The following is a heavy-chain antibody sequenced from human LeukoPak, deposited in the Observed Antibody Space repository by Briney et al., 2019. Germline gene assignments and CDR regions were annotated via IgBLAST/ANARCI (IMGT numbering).Heavy chain of an antibody. CDR2: INHSGST. J-gene: IGHJ4*02. V-gene: IGHV4-34*01. D-gene: IGHD3-22*01. CDR3: ARDYDSGGYYGY. CDR1: GGSFSGYY. Sequence: SETLSLTCAVYGGSFSGYYWSWIRQPPGKGLEWIGEINHSGSTNYNPSLKSRVTISVNTSKNQFSLKPSSVTAADTAVYYCARDYDSGGYYGYWGQGTLVTVSS.